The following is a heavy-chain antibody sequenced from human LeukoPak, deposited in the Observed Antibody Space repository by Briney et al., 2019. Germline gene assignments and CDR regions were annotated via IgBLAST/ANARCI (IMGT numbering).Heavy chain of an antibody. D-gene: IGHD3-10*01. CDR3: ARSSGFLDY. J-gene: IGHJ4*02. CDR1: GDSVSRDSIA. V-gene: IGHV6-1*01. CDR2: TYYRSTWYN. Sequence: SQTLSLTCAISGDSVSRDSIAWNWIRQSPSRGLEWLGRTYYRSTWYNDYAVSVKGRITINPDTSKNHFSLQLDSVTPEDTAVYYCARSSGFLDYWGQGTLVTVSS.